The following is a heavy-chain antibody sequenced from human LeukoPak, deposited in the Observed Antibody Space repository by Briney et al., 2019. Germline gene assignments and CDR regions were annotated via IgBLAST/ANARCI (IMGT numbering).Heavy chain of an antibody. CDR2: ISDDGSKI. J-gene: IGHJ6*03. V-gene: IGHV3-30*04. CDR1: GSTFSTGA. CDR3: ARVLRYCSGGNCYSGGLGYMDV. Sequence: GGSLRLSCAASGSTFSTGAMHWVRQAPGKGLEWVAVISDDGSKIYYADSVKGRFTISRDNAKNSLFLQMNSLRAEDTAVYYCARVLRYCSGGNCYSGGLGYMDVWGKGTTVTISS. D-gene: IGHD2-15*01.